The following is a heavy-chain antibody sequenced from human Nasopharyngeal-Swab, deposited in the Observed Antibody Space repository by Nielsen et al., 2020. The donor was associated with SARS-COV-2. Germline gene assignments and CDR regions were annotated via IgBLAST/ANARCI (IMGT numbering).Heavy chain of an antibody. J-gene: IGHJ4*02. CDR1: GFTFSSYP. V-gene: IGHV3-7*01. D-gene: IGHD2-15*01. Sequence: GESLKISCEASGFTFSSYPMQWVRQAPGKGLEWVANIKQDGSEKYYVDSVKGRFTISRDNAKNSLYLQMNSLRAEDTAVYYCARRKDLFNYWGQGTLVTVSS. CDR2: IKQDGSEK. CDR3: ARRKDLFNY.